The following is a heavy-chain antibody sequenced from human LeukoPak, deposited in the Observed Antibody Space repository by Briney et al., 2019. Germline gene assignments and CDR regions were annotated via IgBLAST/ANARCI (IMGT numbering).Heavy chain of an antibody. CDR2: IYHSGST. Sequence: SETLSLTCTVSGGSISSGGYYWSWIRQPPGKGLEWIGYIYHSGSTYYNPSLKSRVTISVDRSKNQFSLKLSSVTAADTAVYYCARDRRYSSSRTGSGWYPRTSHYYYYYMDVWGKGTTVTVSS. CDR3: ARDRRYSSSRTGSGWYPRTSHYYYYYMDV. J-gene: IGHJ6*03. D-gene: IGHD6-13*01. CDR1: GGSISSGGYY. V-gene: IGHV4-30-2*01.